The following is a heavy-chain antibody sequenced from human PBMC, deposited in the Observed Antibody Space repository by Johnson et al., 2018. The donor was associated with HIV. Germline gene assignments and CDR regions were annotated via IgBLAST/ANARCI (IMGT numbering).Heavy chain of an antibody. CDR2: ISYDGSNK. CDR3: ARGSRYTYDYDNSYQSGIDVFDV. J-gene: IGHJ3*01. CDR1: GSTFSDYY. Sequence: QVQLVESGGDLVKAGGSLRLSCAASGSTFSDYYMSWIRQAPGKGLEWVAVISYDGSNKYYADSVKGRFTISRDNSKNTLYLQMNSLRAEDTAVYYCARGSRYTYDYDNSYQSGIDVFDVWGQGTMVTVSS. V-gene: IGHV3-30-3*01. D-gene: IGHD3-22*01.